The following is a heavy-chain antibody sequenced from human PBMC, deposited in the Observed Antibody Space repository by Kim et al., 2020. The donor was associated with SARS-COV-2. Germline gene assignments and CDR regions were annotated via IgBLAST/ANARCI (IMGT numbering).Heavy chain of an antibody. J-gene: IGHJ4*02. D-gene: IGHD3-3*01. CDR3: ARVLRLYFDY. Sequence: STNYNPSLKSRVTISVDTSKNQFSLKLSSVTAADTAVYYCARVLRLYFDYWGQGTLVTVSS. V-gene: IGHV4-34*01. CDR2: ST.